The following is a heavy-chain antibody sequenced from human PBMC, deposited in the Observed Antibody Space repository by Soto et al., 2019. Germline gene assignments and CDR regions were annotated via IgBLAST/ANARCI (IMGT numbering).Heavy chain of an antibody. CDR1: GYTFTSYA. Sequence: ASVKVSCKASGYTFTSYAMHWVRQAPGQRLEWMGWINAGNGNTKYSQKFQGRVTITRDTSRSTAYMELSSLRSEDTAGYYCARGGAGVYGDAIDYWGQGTLVTVSS. V-gene: IGHV1-3*01. J-gene: IGHJ4*02. D-gene: IGHD4-17*01. CDR2: INAGNGNT. CDR3: ARGGAGVYGDAIDY.